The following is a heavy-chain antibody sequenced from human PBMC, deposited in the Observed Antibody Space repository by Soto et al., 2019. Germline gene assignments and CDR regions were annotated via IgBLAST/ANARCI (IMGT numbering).Heavy chain of an antibody. Sequence: GGSLRLSCAASGFTFSSYGMHWVRQAPGKGLEWVAVIWYDGSNKYYADSVKGRFTISRDNSKNTLYLQMNSLRAEDTAVYYCAKDLGATVTTHAFDIWGQGTMVTVSS. CDR3: AKDLGATVTTHAFDI. V-gene: IGHV3-33*06. CDR1: GFTFSSYG. CDR2: IWYDGSNK. J-gene: IGHJ3*02. D-gene: IGHD4-17*01.